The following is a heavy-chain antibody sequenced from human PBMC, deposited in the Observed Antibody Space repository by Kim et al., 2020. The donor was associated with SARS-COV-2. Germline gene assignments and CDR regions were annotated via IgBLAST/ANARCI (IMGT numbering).Heavy chain of an antibody. CDR2: IYYSGST. CDR1: GGSISSYY. Sequence: SETLSLTCTVSGGSISSYYWSWIRQPPGKGLEWIGYIYYSGSTNYNPSLKSRVIISVDTTKNQFSLQLSSVTTADTAAYYCARVGNWYSSGWSYFDYWG. CDR3: ARVGNWYSSGWSYFDY. D-gene: IGHD6-19*01. J-gene: IGHJ4*01. V-gene: IGHV4-59*01.